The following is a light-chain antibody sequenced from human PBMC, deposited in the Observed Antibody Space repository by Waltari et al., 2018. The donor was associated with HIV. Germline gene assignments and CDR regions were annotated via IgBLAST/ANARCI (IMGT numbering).Light chain of an antibody. CDR1: SSNIGAGYS. J-gene: IGLJ3*02. Sequence: QSVLTQPPSVSGAPGQRVTVSCTGGSSNIGAGYSVHWYQQLQGAVPKLVIFGTTNRPSGVPARFSGSQSGASAFLAITGLQAADEADYFCQSYDSSLNIWVFGGGTKVTVL. V-gene: IGLV1-40*01. CDR2: GTT. CDR3: QSYDSSLNIWV.